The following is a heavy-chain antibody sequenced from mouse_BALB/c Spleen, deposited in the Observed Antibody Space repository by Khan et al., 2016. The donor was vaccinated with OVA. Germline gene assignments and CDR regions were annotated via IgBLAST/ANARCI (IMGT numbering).Heavy chain of an antibody. D-gene: IGHD2-14*01. CDR3: ARGGAYYRSDGWFAY. Sequence: QVQLKESGTELARPGASVKMSCKASGYTFTSYTMHWVKQRPGQGLEWIGYINPTSTYTNYNQKFKDKATLTADKSSITAYMQLSSLTSEDSAVYYCARGGAYYRSDGWFAYWDQGTLVTVSA. V-gene: IGHV1-4*01. J-gene: IGHJ3*01. CDR2: INPTSTYT. CDR1: GYTFTSYT.